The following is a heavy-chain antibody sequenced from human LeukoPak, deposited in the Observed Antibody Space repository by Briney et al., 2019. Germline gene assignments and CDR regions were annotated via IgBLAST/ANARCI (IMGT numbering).Heavy chain of an antibody. CDR3: ARDRITMVRGVPTHY. V-gene: IGHV3-74*01. CDR2: INSDGSST. D-gene: IGHD3-10*01. Sequence: GGSLRLSCAASGFTFSSYWMHWVRQAPGKGLVWVSRINSDGSSTSYADSVKGRFAISRDNAKNSLYLQMNSLRAEDTAVYYCARDRITMVRGVPTHYWGQGTLVTVSS. CDR1: GFTFSSYW. J-gene: IGHJ4*02.